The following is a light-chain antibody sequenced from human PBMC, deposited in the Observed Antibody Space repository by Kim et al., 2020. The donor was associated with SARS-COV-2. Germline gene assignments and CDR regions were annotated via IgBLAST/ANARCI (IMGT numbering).Light chain of an antibody. CDR2: GAS. V-gene: IGKV3-15*01. CDR3: QQYNNWAPFT. Sequence: SPGERATLSCSASQSVSSNLAWYQQKPGQAPRLLIYGASTRATGIPARFSGSGSGTEFTLTISSLQSEDFAVYYCQQYNNWAPFTFGPGTKVDIK. CDR1: QSVSSN. J-gene: IGKJ3*01.